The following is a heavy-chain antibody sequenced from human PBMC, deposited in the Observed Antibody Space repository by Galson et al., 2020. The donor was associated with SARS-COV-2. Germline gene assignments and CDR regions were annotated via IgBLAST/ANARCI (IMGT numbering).Heavy chain of an antibody. J-gene: IGHJ4*02. Sequence: ETSETLSLTCTVSGGSISSGDYYWSWIRQPPGKGLEWIGHVYHSGNTSYNPSLESRLTLSVDTSKNLFSLKLRSVTAADTAVYYCARGNRGFDYWGQGVLVTVSS. CDR2: VYHSGNT. V-gene: IGHV4-30-4*01. CDR1: GGSISSGDYY. D-gene: IGHD3-10*01. CDR3: ARGNRGFDY.